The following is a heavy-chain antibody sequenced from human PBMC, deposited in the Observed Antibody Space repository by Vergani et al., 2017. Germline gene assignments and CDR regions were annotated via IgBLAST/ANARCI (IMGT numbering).Heavy chain of an antibody. D-gene: IGHD3-22*01. J-gene: IGHJ3*02. CDR3: ASSPSYYDSSGYTPWAFDI. CDR1: GDSVISTDYH. CDR2: MDYSGST. Sequence: QVQLQESGPGLVKPSETLSLTCTVSGDSVISTDYHWGWIRQPPGKGLEWIGSMDYSGSTSYNPSLESRISISFETPKNQFSLRLTSVTAADTAVYYCASSPSYYDSSGYTPWAFDIWGQGTMVTVSS. V-gene: IGHV4-39*01.